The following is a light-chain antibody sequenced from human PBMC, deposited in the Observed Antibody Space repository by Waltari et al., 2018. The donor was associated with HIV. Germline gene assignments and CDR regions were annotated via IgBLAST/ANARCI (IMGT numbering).Light chain of an antibody. CDR2: DVS. CDR1: SSDVGGYNY. Sequence: QSALTQPRSVSGSPGQSVTISCTGTSSDVGGYNYVSWYQQHPGKAPKLMIYDVSKRPSGVPDRFSGSKSGNTAPLTISGLQAEDEADYYCCSYAGSYTFVVFGGETKLTVL. J-gene: IGLJ2*01. CDR3: CSYAGSYTFVV. V-gene: IGLV2-11*01.